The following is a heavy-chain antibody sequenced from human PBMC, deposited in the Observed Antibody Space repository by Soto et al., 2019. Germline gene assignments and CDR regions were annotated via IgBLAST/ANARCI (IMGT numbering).Heavy chain of an antibody. CDR1: GFAFSIYA. V-gene: IGHV3-23*01. J-gene: IGHJ6*03. CDR3: AKALFAALRYMDV. CDR2: IGDSGGST. D-gene: IGHD2-21*01. Sequence: GGSLRLSCAASGFAFSIYAMTWVRPAPGKGLEWVSAIGDSGGSTYYADSVKGRFTISRDNSKSTLYLHMNSLRAEDTAVYYCAKALFAALRYMDVWGKGTTVTVSS.